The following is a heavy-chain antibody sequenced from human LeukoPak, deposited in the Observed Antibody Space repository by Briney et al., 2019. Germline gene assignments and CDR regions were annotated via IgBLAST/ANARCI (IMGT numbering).Heavy chain of an antibody. CDR2: IRYDGSNK. V-gene: IGHV3-30*02. D-gene: IGHD3-22*01. CDR1: GFTFSSYG. Sequence: GGSLRLSCAASGFTFSSYGMHWVRQAPGKGLEWVAFIRYDGSNKYYADSVKGRFTISRDNSKNTLYLQMNSLRAEDTAVYYCAKDPDSSGYYYYFDYWGQGTLVTVSS. J-gene: IGHJ4*02. CDR3: AKDPDSSGYYYYFDY.